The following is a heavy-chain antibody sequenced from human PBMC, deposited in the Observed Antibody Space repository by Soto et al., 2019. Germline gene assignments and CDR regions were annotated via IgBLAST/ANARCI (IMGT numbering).Heavy chain of an antibody. CDR1: GGSISSYY. CDR3: ARLGMGRTYYDFWSGYYSERNWFDP. V-gene: IGHV4-59*08. J-gene: IGHJ5*02. D-gene: IGHD3-3*01. CDR2: IYYSGST. Sequence: SETLSLTCTVSGGSISSYYWSWIRQPPGKGLEWIGYIYYSGSTNYNPSLKSRVTISVDTSKNQFSLKLSSVTAADTAVYYCARLGMGRTYYDFWSGYYSERNWFDPRGQGTLVTVSS.